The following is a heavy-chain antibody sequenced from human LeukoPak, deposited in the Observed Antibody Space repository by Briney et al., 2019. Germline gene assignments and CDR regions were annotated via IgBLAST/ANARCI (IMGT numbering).Heavy chain of an antibody. CDR3: AREDGYCSGGNCYSYFDS. Sequence: GGSLRLSCAASGFTFSSYAMNWVRQAPGRGLEWVSAISGSGGYIYYVDSVKGRFTISRDNSKNTLFLQMNSLRAEDTAVYYCAREDGYCSGGNCYSYFDSWGQGALVTVSS. CDR1: GFTFSSYA. V-gene: IGHV3-23*01. CDR2: ISGSGGYI. J-gene: IGHJ4*02. D-gene: IGHD2-15*01.